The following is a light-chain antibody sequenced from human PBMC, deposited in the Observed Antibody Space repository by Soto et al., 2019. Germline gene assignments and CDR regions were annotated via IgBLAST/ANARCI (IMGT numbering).Light chain of an antibody. Sequence: RVTTQSPATLSVSPGERATLSCRASQNVAGDLAWYQQKPGQAPRLLIYRTSTRATGIPARFSGSGSGTESTLTSNSLQSEAFADYYDQEYNGRFSFGQGTKVEIK. J-gene: IGKJ1*01. CDR1: QNVAGD. V-gene: IGKV3-15*01. CDR2: RTS. CDR3: QEYNGRFS.